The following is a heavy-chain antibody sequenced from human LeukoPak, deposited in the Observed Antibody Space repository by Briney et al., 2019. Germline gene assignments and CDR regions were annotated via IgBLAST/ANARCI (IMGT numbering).Heavy chain of an antibody. D-gene: IGHD2-2*01. Sequence: ASVKVSCKASGYTFTSYGISWVRQAPGQGLEWMGWISAYNGNTIYAQKLQGRVTMTTDTSTSTAYMELRSLRSDDTAVYHCARDDYCSSTSCYYYYMDVWGKGTTVTVSS. CDR1: GYTFTSYG. CDR3: ARDDYCSSTSCYYYYMDV. V-gene: IGHV1-18*01. CDR2: ISAYNGNT. J-gene: IGHJ6*03.